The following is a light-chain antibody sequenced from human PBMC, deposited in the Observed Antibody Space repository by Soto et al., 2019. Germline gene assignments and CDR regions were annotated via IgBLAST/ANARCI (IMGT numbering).Light chain of an antibody. Sequence: IVMTQSPATLSVSPGERATLSCRASQSVYNNLAWSQQKPGQAPRPLIYGASARATGIPAMFSGSGSGTEFTLTSSSLLSEDFAVYFCQQYNNWPPVTFGPGTKVDS. CDR1: QSVYNN. CDR3: QQYNNWPPVT. CDR2: GAS. J-gene: IGKJ3*01. V-gene: IGKV3-15*01.